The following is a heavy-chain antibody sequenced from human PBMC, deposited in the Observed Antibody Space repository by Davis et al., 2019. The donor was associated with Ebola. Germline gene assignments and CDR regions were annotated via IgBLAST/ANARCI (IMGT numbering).Heavy chain of an antibody. V-gene: IGHV3-21*01. CDR2: ISSSSSYI. J-gene: IGHJ5*02. Sequence: ETLSLTCTVSGGSISSSSYYWGWIRQAPGKGLEWVSSISSSSSYIYYADSVKGRFTISRDNAKNSLYLQMNSLRAEDTAVYYCARDGVYSSSLTWGQGTLVTVSS. CDR3: ARDGVYSSSLT. CDR1: GGSISSSS. D-gene: IGHD6-13*01.